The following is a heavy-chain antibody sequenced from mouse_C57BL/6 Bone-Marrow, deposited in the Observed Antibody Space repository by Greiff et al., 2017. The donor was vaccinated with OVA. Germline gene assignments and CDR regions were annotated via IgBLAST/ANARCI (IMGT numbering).Heavy chain of an antibody. CDR2: IDPENGDT. CDR3: TPEYYFDY. J-gene: IGHJ2*01. Sequence: VQLKESGAELVRPGASVKLSCTASGFHIKDDYMHWVKQRPEQGLAWIGWIDPENGDTEYASKFQGKATITADTSSNTAYLQLSSLTSEDTAVYYCTPEYYFDYWGQGTTLTVSS. CDR1: GFHIKDDY. V-gene: IGHV14-4*01.